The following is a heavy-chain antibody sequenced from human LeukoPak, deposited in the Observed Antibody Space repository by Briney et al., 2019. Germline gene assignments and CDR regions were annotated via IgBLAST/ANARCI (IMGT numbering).Heavy chain of an antibody. CDR1: GLSVGNNY. CDR3: ARESGYSSDYNFDYFSYIDV. CDR2: IYTGGRT. J-gene: IGHJ6*03. V-gene: IGHV3-53*01. Sequence: GGSLRLSCAASGLSVGNNYMSWVRQAPGTGLKWVSVIYTGGRTYYADSVRGRFTISRDNSKNALYLQMNSLRVEDTAVYFCARESGYSSDYNFDYFSYIDVWGKGTTVTVSS. D-gene: IGHD5-18*01.